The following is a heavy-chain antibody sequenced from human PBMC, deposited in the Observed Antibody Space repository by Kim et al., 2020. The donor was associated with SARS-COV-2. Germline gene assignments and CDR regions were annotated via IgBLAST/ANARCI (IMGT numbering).Heavy chain of an antibody. D-gene: IGHD3-22*01. Sequence: GGSLRLSCAASGFTVSSNYMSWVRQAPEKGLEWVSVIHSGGRTYYADSVKGRFTISRNNSKNTLSLQMNSLRAEDTAIYYCARVAAYDSSDYFYYYQAVDVWGQGTTVTVSS. CDR2: IHSGGRT. CDR1: GFTVSSNY. J-gene: IGHJ6*02. CDR3: ARVAAYDSSDYFYYYQAVDV. V-gene: IGHV3-66*02.